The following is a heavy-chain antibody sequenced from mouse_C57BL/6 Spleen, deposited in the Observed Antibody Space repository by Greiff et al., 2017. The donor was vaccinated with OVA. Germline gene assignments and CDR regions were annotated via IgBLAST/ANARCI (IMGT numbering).Heavy chain of an antibody. V-gene: IGHV1-4*01. D-gene: IGHD1-1*02. Sequence: VQLQQSGAELARPGASVKMSCKASGYTFTSYTMHWVKQRPGQGLEWIGYINPSSGYTKYNQKFKDKATLTADKSSSTAYMQLSSLTSEDSAVYYCASLRNTMPYYFDYWGKGTTLTVSS. J-gene: IGHJ2*01. CDR1: GYTFTSYT. CDR3: ASLRNTMPYYFDY. CDR2: INPSSGYT.